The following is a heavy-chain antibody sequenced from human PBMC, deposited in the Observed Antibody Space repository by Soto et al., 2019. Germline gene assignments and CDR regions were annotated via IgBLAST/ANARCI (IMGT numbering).Heavy chain of an antibody. CDR3: ARAKIGANFDY. D-gene: IGHD2-15*01. CDR1: GGSISSGDYY. V-gene: IGHV4-30-4*01. CDR2: IYYSGST. Sequence: SETLSLTCTVSGGSISSGDYYWRWIHQPPGKGLEWIGYIYYSGSTYYNPSLKSRVTISVDTSKNQFSLKLSSVTAADTAMYYCARAKIGANFDYWGQGTLVTVSS. J-gene: IGHJ4*02.